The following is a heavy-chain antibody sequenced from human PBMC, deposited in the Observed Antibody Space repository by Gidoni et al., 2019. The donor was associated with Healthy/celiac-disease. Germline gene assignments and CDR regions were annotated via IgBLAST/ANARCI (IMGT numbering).Heavy chain of an antibody. V-gene: IGHV3-21*01. CDR2: ISSSSSYI. CDR1: GFTFSRYS. CDR3: ARSRRRWLQLSGSFDY. J-gene: IGHJ4*02. D-gene: IGHD5-12*01. Sequence: VQLVESGGGLVQPGGSLRLPCAASGFTFSRYSMNWVRQAPGKGLEWVSSISSSSSYIYYADSVKGRFTISRDNAKNSLYLQMNSLRAEDTAVYYCARSRRRWLQLSGSFDYWGQGTLVTVSS.